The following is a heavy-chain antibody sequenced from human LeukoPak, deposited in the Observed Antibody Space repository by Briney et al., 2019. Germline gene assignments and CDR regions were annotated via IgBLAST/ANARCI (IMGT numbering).Heavy chain of an antibody. V-gene: IGHV4-59*01. CDR2: IYYSGST. Sequence: SETLSLACTVSGGSISSYYWSWIRQPPGKGLEWIGYIYYSGSTNYNPSLKSRVTISVDTSKNQFSLKLSSVTAADTAVYYCARGRTRSGWTRLAWFDPWGQGTLVTVSS. D-gene: IGHD6-19*01. CDR1: GGSISSYY. J-gene: IGHJ5*02. CDR3: ARGRTRSGWTRLAWFDP.